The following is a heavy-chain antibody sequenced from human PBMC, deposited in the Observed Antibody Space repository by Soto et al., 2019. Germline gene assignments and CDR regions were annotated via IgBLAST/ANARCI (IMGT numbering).Heavy chain of an antibody. Sequence: QVQLVQSGAEVKKPGASVKVSCKTSGYTFTNFGLSWVRQAPGQGLEWMGWISAYNGNTSYAQNFQGRVTMTTDTTTGTAYSELRRLRSDDTAVYFCARGGTPIDYGGQGTLVTVSS. V-gene: IGHV1-18*01. CDR1: GYTFTNFG. D-gene: IGHD3-16*01. J-gene: IGHJ4*02. CDR3: ARGGTPIDY. CDR2: ISAYNGNT.